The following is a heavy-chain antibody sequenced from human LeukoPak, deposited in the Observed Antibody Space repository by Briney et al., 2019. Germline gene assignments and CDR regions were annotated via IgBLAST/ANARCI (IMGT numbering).Heavy chain of an antibody. D-gene: IGHD1-26*01. Sequence: PSETLSLTCAVYGGSFSGYYWSWIRQPPGKGLEWIGYIYYSGSTNYNPSLKSRVTISVDTSKNQFSLKLSSVTAADTAVYYCARDSGSYYDNWFDPWGQGTLVTVSS. V-gene: IGHV4-59*01. CDR3: ARDSGSYYDNWFDP. CDR1: GGSFSGYY. CDR2: IYYSGST. J-gene: IGHJ5*02.